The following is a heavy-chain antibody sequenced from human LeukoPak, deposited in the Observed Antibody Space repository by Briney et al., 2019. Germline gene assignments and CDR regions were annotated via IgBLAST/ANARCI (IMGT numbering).Heavy chain of an antibody. CDR1: GFTFDDYA. Sequence: GRSLRLSCAASGFTFDDYAMHWVRQAPGKGLEWVSGISWNSGSIGYADSVKGRFTISRDNAKNSLYLQMNSLRAEDMALYYCAKDMSPRIAAAGAFDIWGQGTMVTVSS. CDR2: ISWNSGSI. V-gene: IGHV3-9*03. CDR3: AKDMSPRIAAAGAFDI. D-gene: IGHD6-13*01. J-gene: IGHJ3*02.